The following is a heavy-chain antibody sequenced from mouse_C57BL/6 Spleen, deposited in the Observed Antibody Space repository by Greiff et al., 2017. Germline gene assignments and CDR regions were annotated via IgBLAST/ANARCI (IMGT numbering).Heavy chain of an antibody. J-gene: IGHJ4*01. V-gene: IGHV5-4*01. Sequence: EVPLVESGGGLLKPGGSLKLSCAASGFTFCSYAMSWVRQTPGKRLEWVATISDGGSYTYYPDNVKGRFTISRDNAKNNLYLQMSHLKSEDTAMYYCARDNYSNPMDYWGQVTSVTVTS. CDR3: ARDNYSNPMDY. CDR2: ISDGGSYT. CDR1: GFTFCSYA. D-gene: IGHD2-5*01.